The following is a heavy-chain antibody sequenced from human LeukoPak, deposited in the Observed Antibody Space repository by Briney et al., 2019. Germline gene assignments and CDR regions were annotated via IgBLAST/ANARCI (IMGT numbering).Heavy chain of an antibody. CDR3: ARGATTFDY. J-gene: IGHJ4*02. CDR2: IKQDGSEK. D-gene: IGHD5-24*01. Sequence: GGSLRLSCAASGFTFSDYAMTWVRQAPGKGLEWVANIKQDGSEKYYVDSVKGRFTISRDNAKNSLYLQMNSLRAEDTAVYYCARGATTFDYWGQGTLVTVSS. CDR1: GFTFSDYA. V-gene: IGHV3-7*01.